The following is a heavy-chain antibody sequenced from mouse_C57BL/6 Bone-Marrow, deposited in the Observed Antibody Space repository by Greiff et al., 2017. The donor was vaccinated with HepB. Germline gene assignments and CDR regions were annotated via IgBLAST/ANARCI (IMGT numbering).Heavy chain of an antibody. CDR2: INYDGSST. CDR3: ARDEGFSWFAY. V-gene: IGHV5-16*01. J-gene: IGHJ3*01. Sequence: EVKLMESEGGLVQPGSSMKLSCTASGFTFSDYYMAWVRQVPEKGLEWVANINYDGSSTYYLDSLKSRFIISRDNAKNILYLQMSSLKSEDTATYYCARDEGFSWFAYWGQGTLVTVSA. CDR1: GFTFSDYY.